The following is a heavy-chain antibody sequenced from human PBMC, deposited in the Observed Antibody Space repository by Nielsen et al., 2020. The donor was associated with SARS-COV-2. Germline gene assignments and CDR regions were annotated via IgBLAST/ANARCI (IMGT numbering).Heavy chain of an antibody. J-gene: IGHJ3*02. V-gene: IGHV3-15*01. CDR3: FTDDYGYRDGNSWLMNGHFDAFDI. Sequence: GESLKISCAASGFTFRDTWMSWVRQAQGKGPEWVGSIKSKASGGTTDYAVPVKGRFTISKDDTKGTLDLQMNSLRIEDTAFYYCFTDDYGYRDGNSWLMNGHFDAFDIWGQGTMVTVSS. CDR2: IKSKASGGTT. CDR1: GFTFRDTW. D-gene: IGHD4-17*01.